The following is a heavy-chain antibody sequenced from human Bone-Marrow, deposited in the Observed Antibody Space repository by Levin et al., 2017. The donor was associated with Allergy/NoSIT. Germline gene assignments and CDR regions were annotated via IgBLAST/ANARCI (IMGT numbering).Heavy chain of an antibody. V-gene: IGHV3-30*18. Sequence: LSLTCAASGFHFSNYGLHWVRQAPGKGLEWVAVISYDGSNRYYADSVKGRFTISRDNSKNTLHLQMDSLRAEDTAVYFCAKDRNNGDYIYFLDYWGQGTLVTVSS. CDR3: AKDRNNGDYIYFLDY. CDR2: ISYDGSNR. D-gene: IGHD4-17*01. J-gene: IGHJ4*02. CDR1: GFHFSNYG.